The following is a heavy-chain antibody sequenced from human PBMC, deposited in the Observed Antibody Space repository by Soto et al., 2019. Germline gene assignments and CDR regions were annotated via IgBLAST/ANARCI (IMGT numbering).Heavy chain of an antibody. CDR3: ARARDPYYYGSGSPDY. V-gene: IGHV1-18*01. J-gene: IGHJ4*02. D-gene: IGHD3-10*01. Sequence: QVQLVQSGAEVKKPGASVKVSCKASGYTFTSYGISWVRQAPGQGLEWMGWISAYNGNTNYAQKLQGRVTMTTDTSTSTAYRELRSLRSDDTAVYYCARARDPYYYGSGSPDYWGQGTLVTVSS. CDR2: ISAYNGNT. CDR1: GYTFTSYG.